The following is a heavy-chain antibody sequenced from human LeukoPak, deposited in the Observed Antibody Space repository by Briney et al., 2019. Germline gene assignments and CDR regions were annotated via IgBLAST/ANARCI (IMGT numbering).Heavy chain of an antibody. D-gene: IGHD4-23*01. CDR3: ARDYGGNVDY. J-gene: IGHJ4*02. Sequence: PSQTLSLTCTVSAGSISSGGYYWSWIRQHPGKGLEWFGYIYYSGSTYYNPSLKSRVTISVDTSKNQFSLKLSSVTAADTAVYYCARDYGGNVDYWGQGTLVTVSS. CDR2: IYYSGST. CDR1: AGSISSGGYY. V-gene: IGHV4-31*03.